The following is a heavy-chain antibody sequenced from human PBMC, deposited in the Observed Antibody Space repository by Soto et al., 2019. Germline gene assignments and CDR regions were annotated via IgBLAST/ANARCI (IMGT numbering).Heavy chain of an antibody. CDR2: ISAYNGNT. Sequence: ASVKVSCKASGYTFTSYGISWVRQAPGQGLEWMGWISAYNGNTNYAQNLQGRVTMTTDTSTSTAYMELRSLRSDDTAVYYCARAVGSGTFSYMDVWGKGTTVTVSS. J-gene: IGHJ6*03. CDR1: GYTFTSYG. D-gene: IGHD3-10*01. V-gene: IGHV1-18*01. CDR3: ARAVGSGTFSYMDV.